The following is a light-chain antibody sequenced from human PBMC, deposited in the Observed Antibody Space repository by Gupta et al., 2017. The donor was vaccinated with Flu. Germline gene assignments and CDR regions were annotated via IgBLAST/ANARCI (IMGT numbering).Light chain of an antibody. J-gene: IGKJ3*01. CDR2: GTS. V-gene: IGKV3-20*01. CDR3: QHFDSSPPGRIT. CDR1: QRIGSSY. Sequence: EIVLTQSPGTLSLSPGEGATLSCRASQRIGSSYLGWYQQNPGQAPRLLIHGTSTRAPGIPDRFSGRWSQTDFALTSGRLAPDDSAVYYCQHFDSSPPGRITFGPGTKVEIK.